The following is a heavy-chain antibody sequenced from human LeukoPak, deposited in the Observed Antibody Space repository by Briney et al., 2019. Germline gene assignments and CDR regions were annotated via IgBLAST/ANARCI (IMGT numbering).Heavy chain of an antibody. CDR2: ISSSGTTI. Sequence: PGGSLRLSCAASGFTFSSYEMNWVRQAPGKGLEWVSFISSSGTTINQPDSVKGRFTISRDNAKNSVHLPMDNLRVEDTAVYYCARGWDRAHPTGFEFDVWGQGTLVTVSS. CDR1: GFTFSSYE. D-gene: IGHD1-26*01. CDR3: ARGWDRAHPTGFEFDV. V-gene: IGHV3-48*03. J-gene: IGHJ4*02.